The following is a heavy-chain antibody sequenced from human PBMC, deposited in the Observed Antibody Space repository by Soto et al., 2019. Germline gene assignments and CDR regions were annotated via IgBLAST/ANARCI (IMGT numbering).Heavy chain of an antibody. V-gene: IGHV4-31*03. Sequence: QVQLQESGPGLVKPSQTLSLTCTVSGGSISSGGYYWSWIRQHPGKGLEWIGYIYYSGSTYYNPSLKSRDTISVDTSKNQFSLKRSSVAAADTAVYYWARDRCIVVGDDYYYYMDDWGQGTTVTVSS. CDR3: ARDRCIVVGDDYYYYMDD. CDR1: GGSISSGGYY. CDR2: IYYSGST. J-gene: IGHJ6*03. D-gene: IGHD2-15*01.